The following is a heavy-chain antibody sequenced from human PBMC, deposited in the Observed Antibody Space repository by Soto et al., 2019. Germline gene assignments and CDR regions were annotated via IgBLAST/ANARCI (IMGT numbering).Heavy chain of an antibody. CDR1: GDTFSMYS. V-gene: IGHV1-69*06. J-gene: IGHJ4*02. Sequence: QVQLVQSGAEVKKPGSSVKVSCKVSGDTFSMYSISWVRQAPGQGLEWLGGIIPMLGTPSYAQRFQDRVIINADKDTTTAYMELSSLRSEDTAVYYCARERSRYDRSGYYRPDYWGQGTLVTVSS. D-gene: IGHD3-22*01. CDR2: IIPMLGTP. CDR3: ARERSRYDRSGYYRPDY.